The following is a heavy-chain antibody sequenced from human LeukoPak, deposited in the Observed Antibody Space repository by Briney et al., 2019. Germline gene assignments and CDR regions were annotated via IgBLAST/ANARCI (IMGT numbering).Heavy chain of an antibody. CDR2: IKQDGSEK. V-gene: IGHV3-7*01. D-gene: IGHD6-19*01. CDR3: ARDKWAGYSSGWYGD. CDR1: GFTFSSYW. Sequence: PGGSLRLSCAASGFTFSSYWMSWVRQAPGKGLEWVANIKQDGSEKYYVDSVKGRFTISRDNAKNSLYLQMNSLRAEDTAVYYCARDKWAGYSSGWYGDWGQGTLITVSS. J-gene: IGHJ4*02.